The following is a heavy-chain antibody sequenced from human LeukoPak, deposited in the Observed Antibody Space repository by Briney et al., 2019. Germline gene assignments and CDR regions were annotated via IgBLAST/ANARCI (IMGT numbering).Heavy chain of an antibody. V-gene: IGHV3-53*01. J-gene: IGHJ4*02. CDR2: IYSGGST. CDR3: ARSGKVGATDY. D-gene: IGHD1-26*01. CDR1: GFTFSNAW. Sequence: PGGSLRLSCAASGFTFSNAWMSWVRQAPGKGLEWVSVIYSGGSTYYADSVKGRFTISRDDSKNTLYLQMNSLRAEDTAVYYCARSGKVGATDYWGQGTLVTVSS.